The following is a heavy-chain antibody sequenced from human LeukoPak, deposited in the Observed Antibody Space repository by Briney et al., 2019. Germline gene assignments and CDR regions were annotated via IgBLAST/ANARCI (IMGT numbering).Heavy chain of an antibody. CDR1: GFTFSSYA. D-gene: IGHD6-13*01. Sequence: GGSLRLSCAASGFTFSSYAMSWVRQAPGKRLEWVSAISGSGGSTYYADSVKGRFTISRDNSKNTLYLQMNSLRAEDTAVYYCAKVFAAAEMFDYWGQGTLVTVSS. J-gene: IGHJ4*02. CDR3: AKVFAAAEMFDY. CDR2: ISGSGGST. V-gene: IGHV3-23*01.